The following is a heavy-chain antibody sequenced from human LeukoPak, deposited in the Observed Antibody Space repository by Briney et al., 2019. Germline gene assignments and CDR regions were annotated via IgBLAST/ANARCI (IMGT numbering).Heavy chain of an antibody. V-gene: IGHV1-69*13. Sequence: ASVKVSCKASGGTFSSYAISWVRQAPGQGLEWMGGIIPIFGTANYAQKFQGRVTITADESTSTAYMELSSLRSEDTAVYYCARDRHRTPRYFDYWGQGTLVTVSS. CDR2: IIPIFGTA. D-gene: IGHD6-6*01. CDR3: ARDRHRTPRYFDY. J-gene: IGHJ4*02. CDR1: GGTFSSYA.